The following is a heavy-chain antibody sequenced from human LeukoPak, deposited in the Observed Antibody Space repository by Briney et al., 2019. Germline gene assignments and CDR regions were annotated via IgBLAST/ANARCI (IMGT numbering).Heavy chain of an antibody. CDR1: GFTFSSYA. J-gene: IGHJ4*02. D-gene: IGHD6-6*01. V-gene: IGHV3-30-3*01. Sequence: GGSLRLSCAASGFTFSSYAMHWVRQAPGKGLEWVAVISYDGSNKYYADSVKGRFTISRDNSKNTLHLQMNSLRAEGTAVYYCARGSSSYYFDYWGQGTLVTVSS. CDR2: ISYDGSNK. CDR3: ARGSSSYYFDY.